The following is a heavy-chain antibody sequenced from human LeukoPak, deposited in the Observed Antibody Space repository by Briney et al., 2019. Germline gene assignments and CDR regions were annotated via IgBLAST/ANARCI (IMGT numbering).Heavy chain of an antibody. V-gene: IGHV3-21*01. Sequence: PGGSLRLSCAASEFTFSSYSMNWVRQAPGKGLEWVSSISSSSTYIYYADSVKGRFTISRDNPKNSLFLQMNSLRAEDTAMYYCARQPGIAAAGRFDSWGQGTLVTVSS. CDR3: ARQPGIAAAGRFDS. CDR2: ISSSSTYI. CDR1: EFTFSSYS. D-gene: IGHD6-13*01. J-gene: IGHJ4*02.